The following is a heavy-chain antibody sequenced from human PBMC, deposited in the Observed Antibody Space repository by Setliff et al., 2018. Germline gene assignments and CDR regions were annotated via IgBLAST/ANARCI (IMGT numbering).Heavy chain of an antibody. CDR3: ARDLRVAVAGFDL. V-gene: IGHV3-11*01. CDR2: ISRRSGSDI. D-gene: IGHD6-19*01. Sequence: GGSLRLSCVVSGFTFSDYYMSWIRQAPGKGLEWVSYISRRSGSDIYYADSVEGRCSVSRDNAKKSLYLQMNSLRVDDTAVYYCARDLRVAVAGFDLWGQGSLVTVSS. J-gene: IGHJ4*02. CDR1: GFTFSDYY.